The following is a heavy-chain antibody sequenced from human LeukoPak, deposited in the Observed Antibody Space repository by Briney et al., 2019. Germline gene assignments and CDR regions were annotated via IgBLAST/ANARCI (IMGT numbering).Heavy chain of an antibody. D-gene: IGHD3-22*01. CDR1: GFTFSSYA. CDR3: ATGLDSSAPLDY. V-gene: IGHV3-30-3*01. J-gene: IGHJ4*02. Sequence: PWGSLRLSCAASGFTFSSYAMHWVRQAPGKGLEWVAVISYDGSNKYYADSVKGRFTISRDNSKNTLYLQMNSLRAEGTAVYYCATGLDSSAPLDYWGQGTLVTVSS. CDR2: ISYDGSNK.